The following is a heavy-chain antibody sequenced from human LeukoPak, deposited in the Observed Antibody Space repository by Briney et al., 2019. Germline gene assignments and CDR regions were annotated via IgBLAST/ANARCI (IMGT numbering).Heavy chain of an antibody. D-gene: IGHD6-13*01. J-gene: IGHJ4*02. CDR2: IYYSGST. Sequence: SETLSLTCTVSGGSINSYYWSWIRQPPGKGLEWIGYIYYSGSTNYSPSLRGRVTISVDTSKNQFSLKLSSATAADTAVYYCARGLAAAGTSYFDYWGQGTLVTVSS. V-gene: IGHV4-59*01. CDR3: ARGLAAAGTSYFDY. CDR1: GGSINSYY.